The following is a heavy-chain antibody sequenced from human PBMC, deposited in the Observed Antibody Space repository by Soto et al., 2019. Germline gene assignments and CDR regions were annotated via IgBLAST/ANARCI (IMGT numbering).Heavy chain of an antibody. CDR2: IYTSGST. CDR1: GGSISSYY. V-gene: IGHV4-4*07. Sequence: SETLSLTCTVSGGSISSYYWSWIRQPAGKGLEWIGRIYTSGSTNYNPSLKSRVTESVDTSKNQFSLKLSSVTAADTAVYYCAIALPGSSSSDAFDIWGQGTMVTVSS. D-gene: IGHD6-13*01. J-gene: IGHJ3*02. CDR3: AIALPGSSSSDAFDI.